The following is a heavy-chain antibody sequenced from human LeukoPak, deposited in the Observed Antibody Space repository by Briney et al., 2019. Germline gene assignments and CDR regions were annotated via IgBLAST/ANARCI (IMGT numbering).Heavy chain of an antibody. CDR2: IYTSGST. J-gene: IGHJ4*02. CDR3: ARSGTVTQGDY. V-gene: IGHV4-61*02. D-gene: IGHD4-17*01. Sequence: SETLSLTCTVSGGSISSGSYYWSWIRQPAGKGLEWIGRIYTSGSTNYNPSLKSRVTISVDTSKTQFSLKLSSVTAADTAVYYCARSGTVTQGDYWGQGTLVTVSS. CDR1: GGSISSGSYY.